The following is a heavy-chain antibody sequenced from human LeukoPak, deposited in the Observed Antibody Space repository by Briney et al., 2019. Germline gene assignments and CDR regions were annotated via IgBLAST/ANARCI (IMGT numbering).Heavy chain of an antibody. Sequence: SETLSLTCAVYGGSFSGYYWSWIRQRPGKGLEWIGEINHSGSTNYNPSLKSRVTISVDTSKNQFSLKLSSVTAADTAVYYCARVGSGWYSNYWGQGTLVTVSS. V-gene: IGHV4-34*01. CDR3: ARVGSGWYSNY. CDR2: INHSGST. D-gene: IGHD6-19*01. CDR1: GGSFSGYY. J-gene: IGHJ4*02.